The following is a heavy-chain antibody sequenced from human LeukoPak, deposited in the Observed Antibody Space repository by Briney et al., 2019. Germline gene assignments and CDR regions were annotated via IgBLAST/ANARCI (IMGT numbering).Heavy chain of an antibody. Sequence: GGSLRLSCAASGFTFSSYSMNWVRQAPGKGLEWVSYISSSSSTIYYADSVKGRFTISRDNAKNSLYLQMNSLRAEDTAVYYCARVRIADDYRGQGTLVTVSS. J-gene: IGHJ4*02. CDR3: ARVRIADDY. V-gene: IGHV3-48*01. CDR2: ISSSSSTI. CDR1: GFTFSSYS.